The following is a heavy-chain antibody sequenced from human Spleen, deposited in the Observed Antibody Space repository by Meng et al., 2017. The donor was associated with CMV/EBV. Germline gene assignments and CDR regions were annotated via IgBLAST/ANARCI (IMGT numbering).Heavy chain of an antibody. CDR1: GFTFSSYW. J-gene: IGHJ6*02. CDR3: ARDRGYSYGYFSYYYYGMDV. Sequence: GESLKISCAASGFTFSSYWMSWVRQAPGKGLEWVANIKQDGSEKCYVDSVKGRFTISRDNAKNSLYLQMNSLRAEDTAVYYCARDRGYSYGYFSYYYYGMDVWGQGTTVTVSS. CDR2: IKQDGSEK. V-gene: IGHV3-7*01. D-gene: IGHD5-18*01.